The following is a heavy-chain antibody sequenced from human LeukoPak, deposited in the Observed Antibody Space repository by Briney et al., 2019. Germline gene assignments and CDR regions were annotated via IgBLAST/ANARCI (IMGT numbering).Heavy chain of an antibody. J-gene: IGHJ5*02. V-gene: IGHV4-34*01. CDR3: ASKVGSGWYGLSDWFDP. D-gene: IGHD6-19*01. CDR1: GFTFTNFG. CDR2: INHSGST. Sequence: GSLRLSCAASGFTFTNFGMNWIRQPPGKGLEWIGEINHSGSTNYNPSLKSRVTISVDKSKNQFSLKLSSVTAADTAVYYCASKVGSGWYGLSDWFDPWGQGTLVTVSS.